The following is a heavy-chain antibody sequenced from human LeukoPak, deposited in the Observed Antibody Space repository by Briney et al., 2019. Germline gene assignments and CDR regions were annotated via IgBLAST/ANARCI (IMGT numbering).Heavy chain of an antibody. CDR1: DGSISSHY. Sequence: SETLSLTCTVSDGSISSHYWSWIRQPPGKGLEWIGYIYYSGSTNYNPSLKSRVTISVDTSKNQFSLKLTSVTAADTAVYYCARAPNWGDTSFDYWGQGTLVTVSS. CDR3: ARAPNWGDTSFDY. V-gene: IGHV4-59*11. CDR2: IYYSGST. J-gene: IGHJ4*02. D-gene: IGHD7-27*01.